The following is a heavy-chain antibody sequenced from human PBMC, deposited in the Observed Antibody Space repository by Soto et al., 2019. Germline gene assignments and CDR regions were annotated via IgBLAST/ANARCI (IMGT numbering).Heavy chain of an antibody. CDR3: AREGGDDTGGY. V-gene: IGHV3-11*05. J-gene: IGHJ4*02. Sequence: QVPLVESGGGLVKPGGSLRLSCAASGFTFSDYYMSWIRQAPGQGLEWGSYISSSSSYTNDADSVKGRFTISRDNAKNSRELQMNSLRAEDTAGYYCAREGGDDTGGYWGQGTLGTVSA. CDR1: GFTFSDYY. D-gene: IGHD3-16*01. CDR2: ISSSSSYT.